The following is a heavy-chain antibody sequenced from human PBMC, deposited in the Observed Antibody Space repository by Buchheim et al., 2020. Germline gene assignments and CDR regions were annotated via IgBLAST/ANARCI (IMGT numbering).Heavy chain of an antibody. D-gene: IGHD2/OR15-2a*01. CDR1: GFTVSNNY. J-gene: IGHJ6*02. CDR2: IYSGGST. CDR3: STVLMSQYDSVSRDV. Sequence: EVQLVESGGGLVQPGGSLRRSCAASGFTVSNNYMSWVRQAPGKGLEWVSVIYSGGSTYYADSVKGRFTISRDNSKNTLYLHLSSQGVEDTPVYYCSTVLMSQYDSVSRDVWGQGS. V-gene: IGHV3-66*01.